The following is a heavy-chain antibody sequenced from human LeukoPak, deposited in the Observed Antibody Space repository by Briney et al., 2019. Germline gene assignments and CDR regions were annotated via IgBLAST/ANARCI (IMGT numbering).Heavy chain of an antibody. D-gene: IGHD4-11*01. CDR2: ISSSGST. Sequence: GGSLRLSCAASGFTFSDYYMSWIRQAPGKGREGVSYISSSGSTYYADSVKGRFTISRDNSKNPLYLQVNSLSAEDTAVYYCAKAKSYYSNYDYWGQGTLVTVSS. CDR3: AKAKSYYSNYDY. CDR1: GFTFSDYY. J-gene: IGHJ4*02. V-gene: IGHV3-11*01.